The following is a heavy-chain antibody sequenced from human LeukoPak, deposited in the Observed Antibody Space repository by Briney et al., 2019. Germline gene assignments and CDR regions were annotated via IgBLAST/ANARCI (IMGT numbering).Heavy chain of an antibody. V-gene: IGHV3-23*01. J-gene: IGHJ4*02. D-gene: IGHD3-22*01. CDR2: MTGSGGTA. CDR1: GFTFSSYA. CDR3: AKRGGYYDSSGYLVFDY. Sequence: GGSLRLSCEASGFTFSSYAMSWVRQAPGKGLEWVSAMTGSGGTAYYADTVKGRFTISRDNSKNTLYLQMNSLRAEDTAVYYCAKRGGYYDSSGYLVFDYWGQGTLVTVSS.